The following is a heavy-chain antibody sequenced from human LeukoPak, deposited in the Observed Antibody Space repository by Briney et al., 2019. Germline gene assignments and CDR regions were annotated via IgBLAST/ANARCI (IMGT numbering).Heavy chain of an antibody. Sequence: GASVKVSCKASGYTFTGYYMHWVRQAPGQGLEWMGWINPNSGGTNYAHKFKGRVTMPRDTSISTPYMELSRLRSDDTAVYYCARPIFAHCSGGSRYSGEFDYWGQGTLVTVSS. CDR2: INPNSGGT. D-gene: IGHD2-15*01. CDR3: ARPIFAHCSGGSRYSGEFDY. J-gene: IGHJ4*02. V-gene: IGHV1-2*02. CDR1: GYTFTGYY.